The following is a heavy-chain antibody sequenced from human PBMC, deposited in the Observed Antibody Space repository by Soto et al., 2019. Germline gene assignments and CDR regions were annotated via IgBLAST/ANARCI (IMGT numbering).Heavy chain of an antibody. Sequence: ASETLSLTCTVSGGSISSYYWSWIRQPPGKGLEWIGYIYYSGSTNYNPSLKSRFIISVATSKNHFSLKLSFVTAADTAVYYCARRYGRYFDYWGQGTLVTVSS. J-gene: IGHJ4*02. CDR2: IYYSGST. CDR1: GGSISSYY. V-gene: IGHV4-59*08. D-gene: IGHD4-17*01. CDR3: ARRYGRYFDY.